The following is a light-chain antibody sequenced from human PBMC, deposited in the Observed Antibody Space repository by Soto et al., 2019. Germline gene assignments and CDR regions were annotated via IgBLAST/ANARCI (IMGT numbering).Light chain of an antibody. Sequence: EIVMTQSPATLSVSPGERATLSCRASQSISSDLAWYQQKPGQAPRLLIYGSTRATGIPARFSGSGSGTEFTLTISSLQSEDSALYYCQQYNSYSPLTFGGGTKVEIK. CDR1: QSISSD. J-gene: IGKJ4*01. V-gene: IGKV3-15*01. CDR2: GS. CDR3: QQYNSYSPLT.